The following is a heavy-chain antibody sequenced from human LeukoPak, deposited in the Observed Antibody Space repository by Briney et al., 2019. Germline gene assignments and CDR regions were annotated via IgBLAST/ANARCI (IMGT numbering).Heavy chain of an antibody. CDR3: AREPRGTMVRGVIALYYYGMDV. J-gene: IGHJ6*04. CDR1: GYSISSGYY. V-gene: IGHV4-38-2*02. Sequence: PSETLSLTCAVSGYSISSGYYWGWIRQPPGKGLEWIGSIYHSGSTYHNPSLKSRVTISVDTSKNQFSLKLSSVTAADTAVYYCAREPRGTMVRGVIALYYYGMDVWGKGTTVTVSS. D-gene: IGHD3-10*01. CDR2: IYHSGST.